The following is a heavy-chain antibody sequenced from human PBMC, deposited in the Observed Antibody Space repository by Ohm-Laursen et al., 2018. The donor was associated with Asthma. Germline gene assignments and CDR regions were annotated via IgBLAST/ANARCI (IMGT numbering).Heavy chain of an antibody. Sequence: TLSLTWTVSGDSISSGSHYWSWIRQHPGKGLEWIGYIYHTGSSYYNPSLKSRASISVDTSKNQFSLNLRSVTAADTAVYYCAREATIITRYFDSWGQGRLVTVSS. V-gene: IGHV4-31*02. CDR3: AREATIITRYFDS. D-gene: IGHD5-12*01. CDR2: IYHTGSS. J-gene: IGHJ4*02. CDR1: GDSISSGSHY.